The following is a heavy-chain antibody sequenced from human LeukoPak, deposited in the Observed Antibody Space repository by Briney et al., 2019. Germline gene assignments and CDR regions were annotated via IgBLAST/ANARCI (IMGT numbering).Heavy chain of an antibody. CDR1: GGSISSSGYY. CDR2: IYYSGST. V-gene: IGHV4-39*02. D-gene: IGHD6-6*01. J-gene: IGHJ4*02. Sequence: SETLSLTCTVSGGSISSSGYYWGWIRQPPGKGLEWIGSIYYSGSTYYNPSLKSRVTISVDTSKNQFSLKLSSVTAEDTAVYYCAREEYSSPYFDYWGQGTLVTVSS. CDR3: AREEYSSPYFDY.